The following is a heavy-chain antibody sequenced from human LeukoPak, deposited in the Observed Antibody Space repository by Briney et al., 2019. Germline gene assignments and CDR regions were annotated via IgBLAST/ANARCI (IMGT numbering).Heavy chain of an antibody. D-gene: IGHD3-16*01. Sequence: SETLSLTCFVSGGSISSTSYYWGWIRQPPGKGLEWIASVYSGGSTYYNPSLKSRATIFVDASKNQFSLRLTSVTAADTAVYYCGRHWGGNRNYYYYLDVWGKGTTVTVSS. V-gene: IGHV4-39*01. CDR1: GGSISSTSYY. CDR2: VYSGGST. J-gene: IGHJ6*03. CDR3: GRHWGGNRNYYYYLDV.